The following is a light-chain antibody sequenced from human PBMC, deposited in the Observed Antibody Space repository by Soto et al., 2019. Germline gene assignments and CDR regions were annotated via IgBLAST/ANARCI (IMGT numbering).Light chain of an antibody. J-gene: IGLJ3*02. Sequence: QSALTQPRSVSGSPGQSVTISCTGTSSDVGRYNYVSWYQHHPGKAPKLMIYGVNERPSGVPDRFSGAKSGNTASLTISGLQSEDEADYLCCSYAGSYILVFGGGTKVTVL. CDR1: SSDVGRYNY. CDR2: GVN. V-gene: IGLV2-11*01. CDR3: CSYAGSYILV.